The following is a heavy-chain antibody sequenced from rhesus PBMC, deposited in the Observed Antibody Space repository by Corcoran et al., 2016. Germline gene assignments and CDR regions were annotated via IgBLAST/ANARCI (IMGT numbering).Heavy chain of an antibody. J-gene: IGHJ4*01. D-gene: IGHD5-36*02. CDR2: IYGGSGST. Sequence: QVQLQASGPGLVKPSETLSLTCAVSGGSISRSNWWSWIRQSPGKGLELIGYIYGGSGSTSSNPSLKSRVTISTDTSKNQFSLKLSSVTAADTAVYYCARRLATVTLSYFDYWGQGVLVTVSS. CDR3: ARRLATVTLSYFDY. V-gene: IGHV4S18*01. CDR1: GGSISRSNW.